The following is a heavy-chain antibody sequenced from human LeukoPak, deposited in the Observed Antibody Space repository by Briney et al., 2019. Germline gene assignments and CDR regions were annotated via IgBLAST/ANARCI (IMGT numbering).Heavy chain of an antibody. J-gene: IGHJ6*03. V-gene: IGHV1-18*01. CDR3: ARAIYDSSPDGYNHTRGYYYYYMDV. D-gene: IGHD5-24*01. CDR1: GYTFTSYG. Sequence: ASVKVSCKASGYTFTSYGISWVRQAPGQGLEWMGWISAYNGNTNYAQKLQGRVTMTTDTSTSTAYMELRSLRSDDTAVYYCARAIYDSSPDGYNHTRGYYYYYMDVWGKGTTVTVSS. CDR2: ISAYNGNT.